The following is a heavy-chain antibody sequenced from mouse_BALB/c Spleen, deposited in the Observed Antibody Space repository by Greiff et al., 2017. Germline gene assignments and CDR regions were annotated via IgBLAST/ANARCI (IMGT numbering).Heavy chain of an antibody. CDR1: GYTFTDYN. CDR3: ARSGRRYYDYDRGGAMDY. Sequence: EVQLQQFGAELVKPGASVKISCKASGYTFTDYNMDWVKQSHGKSLEWIGDISPNYDSTSYNQKFKGKATLTVDKSSSTAYMELRSLTSEDTAVYYCARSGRRYYDYDRGGAMDYWGQGTSVTVSS. CDR2: ISPNYDST. J-gene: IGHJ4*01. V-gene: IGHV1-18*01. D-gene: IGHD2-4*01.